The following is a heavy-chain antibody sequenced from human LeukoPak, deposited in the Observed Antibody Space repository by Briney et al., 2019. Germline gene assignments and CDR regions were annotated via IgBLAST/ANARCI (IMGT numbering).Heavy chain of an antibody. V-gene: IGHV4-34*01. D-gene: IGHD3-22*01. CDR2: INHSGST. Sequence: SETLSLTCAVYGGSFSGYYWSLIRQPPGKGLEWIGEINHSGSTNYNPSLKSRVTISVDTSKNQFSLKLSSVTAADTAVYYCVDSSGYYYWGQGTLVTVSS. J-gene: IGHJ4*02. CDR1: GGSFSGYY. CDR3: VDSSGYYY.